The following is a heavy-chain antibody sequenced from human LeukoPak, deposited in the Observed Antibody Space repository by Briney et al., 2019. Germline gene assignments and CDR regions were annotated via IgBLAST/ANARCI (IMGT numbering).Heavy chain of an antibody. Sequence: GGSLRLSCAASGFTVSSNYMSWVRQAPGKGLEWVAVISYDGSNKYYADSVKGRFTISRDNSKNTLYLQMNSLRAEDTAVYYCARVPQGPIRFLEWLSPLDYWGQGTLVTVSS. CDR1: GFTVSSNY. CDR2: ISYDGSNK. V-gene: IGHV3-30-3*01. J-gene: IGHJ4*02. D-gene: IGHD3-3*01. CDR3: ARVPQGPIRFLEWLSPLDY.